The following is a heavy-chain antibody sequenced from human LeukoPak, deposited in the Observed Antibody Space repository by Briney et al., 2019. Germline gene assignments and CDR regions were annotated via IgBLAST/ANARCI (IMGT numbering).Heavy chain of an antibody. CDR2: IYPGDSNT. Sequence: GESLNISCKGSGYTFPNYWIGWVRQKPGKGLEWMGIIYPGDSNTRYSPSFQGQVTISADKSISTAYLQWSSLKASDTAMYYCARFAYGSDYFPGHYWGQGTLVTVSS. D-gene: IGHD3-22*01. V-gene: IGHV5-51*01. J-gene: IGHJ4*02. CDR1: GYTFPNYW. CDR3: ARFAYGSDYFPGHY.